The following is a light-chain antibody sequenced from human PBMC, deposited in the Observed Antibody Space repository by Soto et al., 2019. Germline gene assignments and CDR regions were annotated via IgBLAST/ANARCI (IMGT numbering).Light chain of an antibody. V-gene: IGKV4-1*01. CDR2: WAS. J-gene: IGKJ5*01. CDR3: QKYNSAPLT. CDR1: QNVLYSSNNKNY. Sequence: DIVMTHSPDSLAVSLGERATINCKSSQNVLYSSNNKNYLAWYQHKPGQPPKLLIYWASTRESGVPDRFSGSGSGTDFTLTISSLQPEDVATYYCQKYNSAPLTFGQGTRLEIK.